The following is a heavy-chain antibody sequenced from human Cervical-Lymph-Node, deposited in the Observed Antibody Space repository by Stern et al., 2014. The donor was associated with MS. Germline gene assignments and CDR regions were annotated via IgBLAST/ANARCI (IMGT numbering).Heavy chain of an antibody. V-gene: IGHV1-2*04. J-gene: IGHJ4*02. D-gene: IGHD2-15*01. Sequence: QVQLVQSGAEVKKPGASVKVSCTASGYTFTGFFLHWVRQAPGQRLEWVGWINPNTGVTKSAQKFQGWVTLTRDTSINTVYMELNRLKSDDTAVFYCARGYPFFDNWGQGTLVTVSS. CDR1: GYTFTGFF. CDR2: INPNTGVT. CDR3: ARGYPFFDN.